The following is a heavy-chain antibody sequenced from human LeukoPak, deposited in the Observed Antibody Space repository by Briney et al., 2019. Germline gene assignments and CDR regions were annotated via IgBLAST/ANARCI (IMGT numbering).Heavy chain of an antibody. D-gene: IGHD1-26*01. CDR3: ARDYSGSPDY. CDR1: GYTFTNYG. CDR2: ISAYNGNT. Sequence: ASVKVSCKASGYTFTNYGISWVRQAPGQGLEWMGWISAYNGNTDYAQNLQGRVTMTTDTSTSTAYMELRSLRSDDTAVYFCARDYSGSPDYWGQGALVTVFS. J-gene: IGHJ4*02. V-gene: IGHV1-18*01.